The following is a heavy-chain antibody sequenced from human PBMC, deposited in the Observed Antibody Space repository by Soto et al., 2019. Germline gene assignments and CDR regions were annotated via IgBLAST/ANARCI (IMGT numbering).Heavy chain of an antibody. J-gene: IGHJ4*02. CDR3: ARPGKSYEQQLVPGGRYFDY. V-gene: IGHV1-3*01. CDR1: GYTFTSYA. Sequence: ASVKVSCKASGYTFTSYAMHWVRQAPGQRLEWMGWINAGNGNTKYSQKFQGRVTITRDTSASTAYMELCSLRSEDTAVYYCARPGKSYEQQLVPGGRYFDYWGQGTLVTVSS. D-gene: IGHD6-13*01. CDR2: INAGNGNT.